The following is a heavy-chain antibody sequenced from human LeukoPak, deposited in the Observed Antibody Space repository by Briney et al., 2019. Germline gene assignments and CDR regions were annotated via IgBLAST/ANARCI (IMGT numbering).Heavy chain of an antibody. CDR3: ARRSRQPYYYDSSGYYSPRRSYFDY. D-gene: IGHD3-22*01. J-gene: IGHJ4*02. V-gene: IGHV4-34*01. CDR2: INHSGST. Sequence: SETLSLTCAVYGGSFSGYYWSWIRQPPGKGLEWIGEINHSGSTNYNPSLKSRVTISVDTSKNQFSLKLSPVTAADTAVYYCARRSRQPYYYDSSGYYSPRRSYFDYWGQGTLVTVSS. CDR1: GGSFSGYY.